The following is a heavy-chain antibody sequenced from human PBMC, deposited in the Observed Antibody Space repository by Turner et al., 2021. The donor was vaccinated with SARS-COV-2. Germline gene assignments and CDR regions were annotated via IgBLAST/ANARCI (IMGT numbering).Heavy chain of an antibody. CDR2: ISPMYDTT. CDR3: ASMDYGGDAGHAFDI. D-gene: IGHD4-17*01. CDR1: GGTFSSYS. V-gene: IGHV1-69*01. Sequence: QVQLVQSGAEVKKPGSSVKVSCKVSGGTFSSYSINWVRQAPGQGLEWMGGISPMYDTTTYAQRFRGRVTITADESTGTAYMELTRLISGDTAIYFCASMDYGGDAGHAFDIWAQGTWVTVSS. J-gene: IGHJ3*02.